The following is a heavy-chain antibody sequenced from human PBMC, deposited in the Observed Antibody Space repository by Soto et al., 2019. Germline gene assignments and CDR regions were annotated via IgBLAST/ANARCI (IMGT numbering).Heavy chain of an antibody. CDR2: TIPVFNTA. Sequence: QVQLEQSGAEVKKPGSSVKISCKASGGTLSDHGVSWLRQAPGQGLEWVGGTIPVFNTAKYAPKFQGRVTIAADKSTNIAYMELGSRRSDDTAFYYCARGVYGSANYYTGPSDFASWGQGTLVIVSS. J-gene: IGHJ3*02. CDR1: GGTLSDHG. D-gene: IGHD3-10*01. CDR3: ARGVYGSANYYTGPSDFAS. V-gene: IGHV1-69*06.